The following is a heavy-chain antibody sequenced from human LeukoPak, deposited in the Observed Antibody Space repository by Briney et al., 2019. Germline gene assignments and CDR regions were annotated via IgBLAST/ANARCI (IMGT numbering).Heavy chain of an antibody. CDR3: AKVYVLLWFGESNYFDY. Sequence: PGGSLRLSCAASGFTFSSYSMNWVRQAPGKGLEWVSSISSSSSYIYYADSVKGRFTISRDNSKNTLYLQMNSLRAEDTAVYYCAKVYVLLWFGESNYFDYWGQGTLVTVSS. CDR2: ISSSSSYI. D-gene: IGHD3-10*01. V-gene: IGHV3-21*01. CDR1: GFTFSSYS. J-gene: IGHJ4*02.